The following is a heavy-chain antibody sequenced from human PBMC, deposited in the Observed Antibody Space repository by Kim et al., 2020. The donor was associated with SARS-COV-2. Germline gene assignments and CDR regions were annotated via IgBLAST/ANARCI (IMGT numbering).Heavy chain of an antibody. J-gene: IGHJ4*02. Sequence: ASVKVSCKTSGHFFTRDSIHWVRQAPGQGLEWMGGIDCGNGNTIYSQKFQGRVTFTTDTSASTAYMELSFLRSEDSAVYYCLGGFYFDYWGQGTRGTVSS. CDR2: IDCGNGNT. D-gene: IGHD3-16*01. V-gene: IGHV1-3*01. CDR3: LGGFYFDY. CDR1: GHFFTRDS.